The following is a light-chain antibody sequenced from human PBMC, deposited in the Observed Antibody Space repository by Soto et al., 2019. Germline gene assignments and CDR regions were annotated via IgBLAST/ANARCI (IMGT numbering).Light chain of an antibody. J-gene: IGLJ1*01. Sequence: QSVLTQPRSVSGSPGQSVTISCTGTSSDVGGYNYVSWYQQHPGKAPKVMIYDVTKRPSGVPDRFSGSKSGNTASLTISGLQAEDEADYYCCSFAGSYTYVFGTATKATV. CDR2: DVT. CDR1: SSDVGGYNY. CDR3: CSFAGSYTYV. V-gene: IGLV2-11*01.